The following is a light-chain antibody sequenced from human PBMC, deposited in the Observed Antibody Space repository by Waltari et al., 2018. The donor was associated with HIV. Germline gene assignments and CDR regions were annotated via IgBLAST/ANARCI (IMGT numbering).Light chain of an antibody. CDR1: SRDVGGYNY. J-gene: IGLJ1*01. CDR2: EVS. Sequence: QSALTQPASASGSPGQSITISCTGTSRDVGGYNYVSWYQQHPGKAPKLMIYEVSNRPSEVSNRFSGSKSGNTASLTISGLQAEDEADYYCSSYTSSSTPYVFGTGTKVTVL. V-gene: IGLV2-14*01. CDR3: SSYTSSSTPYV.